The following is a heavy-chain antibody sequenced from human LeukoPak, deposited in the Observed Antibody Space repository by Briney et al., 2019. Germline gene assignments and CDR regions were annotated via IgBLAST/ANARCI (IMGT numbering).Heavy chain of an antibody. D-gene: IGHD1-1*01. V-gene: IGHV4-59*01. Sequence: SETPSLTCTVSGGSISSYYWSWIRQPPGKGLEWIGYIYYSGSTNYNPSLKSRVTISVDTSKNQFSLKLSSVTAADTAVYYCARGHDDFDYWGQGTLVTVSS. CDR1: GGSISSYY. CDR3: ARGHDDFDY. CDR2: IYYSGST. J-gene: IGHJ4*02.